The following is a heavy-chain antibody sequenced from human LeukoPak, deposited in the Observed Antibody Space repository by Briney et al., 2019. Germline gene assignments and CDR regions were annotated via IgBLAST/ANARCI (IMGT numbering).Heavy chain of an antibody. Sequence: PGGSLRLSCAASGLSFSRFGMHWVRQAPGKGLEWVSFISYDGSNKDYVDSVKGRFTISRDNAKNTLYLQMNSLRGEDTAVYYCAKQVATVGFDFECWGQGTLVTVSA. CDR2: ISYDGSNK. CDR3: AKQVATVGFDFEC. CDR1: GLSFSRFG. V-gene: IGHV3-30*18. J-gene: IGHJ4*02. D-gene: IGHD5-12*01.